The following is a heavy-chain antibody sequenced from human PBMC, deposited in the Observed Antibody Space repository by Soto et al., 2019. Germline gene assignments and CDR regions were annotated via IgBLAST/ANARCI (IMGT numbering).Heavy chain of an antibody. CDR1: GFTFSTHS. D-gene: IGHD3-16*02. CDR3: ARRSGSYPYYLDY. CDR2: ISSSSSPI. J-gene: IGHJ4*02. V-gene: IGHV3-48*01. Sequence: EVQLVESGGGLVQPGGFLRLSCAASGFTFSTHSMMWVRQAPGKGLEWISYISSSSSPIYYADSVKGRFAISRDNAKNSLYLQMNSLRAEDTAVYYCARRSGSYPYYLDYWGQGSLVTVSS.